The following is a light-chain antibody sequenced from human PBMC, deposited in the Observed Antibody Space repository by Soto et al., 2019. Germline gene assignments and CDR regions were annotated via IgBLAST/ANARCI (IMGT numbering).Light chain of an antibody. CDR2: KAS. Sequence: DYQVTQSPSTLSASVGDRVTITCRASQNIYTWLAWYQQKPGIAPKLLIHKASTLESGVPSRFSGSGFGTEIALTICGLQPDDSTMYLGQQYERYQVFGQGTKVDIK. CDR1: QNIYTW. J-gene: IGKJ1*01. CDR3: QQYERYQV. V-gene: IGKV1-5*03.